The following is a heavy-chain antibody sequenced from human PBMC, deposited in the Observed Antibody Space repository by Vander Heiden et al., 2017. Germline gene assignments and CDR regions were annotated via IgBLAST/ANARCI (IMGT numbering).Heavy chain of an antibody. D-gene: IGHD3-22*01. J-gene: IGHJ4*02. CDR3: AKARDDSSGYYTLFDY. CDR2: ISWNSGSI. Sequence: EVQLVESGGGLVQPGRSLRLSCAASGFTFDDYAMHWVRQAPGKGLEWVSGISWNSGSIGYADSVKGRFTISRDNAKNSRDLQMNSLRAEDTALYYCAKARDDSSGYYTLFDYWGQGTLVTVSS. V-gene: IGHV3-9*01. CDR1: GFTFDDYA.